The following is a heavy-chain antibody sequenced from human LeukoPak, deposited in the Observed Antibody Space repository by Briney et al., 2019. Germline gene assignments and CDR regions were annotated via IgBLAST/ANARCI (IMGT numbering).Heavy chain of an antibody. V-gene: IGHV3-30*02. CDR2: IRDDGSDT. CDR3: AKSDGHGTGYGFHI. Sequence: GGSLRLSCAASGFMFNSYAMYWVRQSPGRGLEWVALIRDDGSDTYHADSVKGRFTISRDNSKNTLFLRMNSLRGEDSALYYCAKSDGHGTGYGFHIWGQGTMVTVSS. D-gene: IGHD6-19*01. CDR1: GFMFNSYA. J-gene: IGHJ3*02.